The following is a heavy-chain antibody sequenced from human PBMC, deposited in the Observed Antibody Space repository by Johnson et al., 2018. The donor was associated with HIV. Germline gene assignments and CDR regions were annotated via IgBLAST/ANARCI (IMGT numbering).Heavy chain of an antibody. V-gene: IGHV3-9*01. CDR2: ISWNSGSI. Sequence: VQLVESGGGLVQPGRSLRLSCAASGFTFDDYAMHWVRQAPGKGLEWVSGISWNSGSIGYADSVKGRFTIHRGNAKNSRYLQMNSLRAEDTALYYCAKDLDYGGNGDPGAFDIWGQGTMVTVSS. CDR3: AKDLDYGGNGDPGAFDI. CDR1: GFTFDDYA. J-gene: IGHJ3*02. D-gene: IGHD4-23*01.